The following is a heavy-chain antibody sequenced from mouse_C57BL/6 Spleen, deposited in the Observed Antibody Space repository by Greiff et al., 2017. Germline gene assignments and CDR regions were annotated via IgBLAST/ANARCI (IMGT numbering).Heavy chain of an antibody. D-gene: IGHD2-1*01. J-gene: IGHJ3*01. CDR3: AREGGNYGFAY. Sequence: EVHLVESGPGLVKPSQSLSLTCPVTGYSITSGYYWNWIRQFPGNKLEWMGYISYDGSNNYNPSLKNRSSITRDTSKNQFFLKLKSVTTEDTATYYCAREGGNYGFAYWGQGTLVTVSA. CDR2: ISYDGSN. CDR1: GYSITSGYY. V-gene: IGHV3-6*01.